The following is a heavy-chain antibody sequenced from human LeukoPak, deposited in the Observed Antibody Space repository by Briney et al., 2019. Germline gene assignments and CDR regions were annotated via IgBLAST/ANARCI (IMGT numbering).Heavy chain of an antibody. J-gene: IGHJ3*02. V-gene: IGHV4-30-4*07. Sequence: SETLSLTCAVSGVSLSSGGYSWSWLRQPPGKGLEWIGYIYDSGSTYQNPSLKSRVTISLDTAKNQLSLNLSSVTAADTAVYYCARVSFAFDIWGQGTMVTVSS. CDR2: IYDSGST. CDR1: GVSLSSGGYS. CDR3: ARVSFAFDI. D-gene: IGHD2/OR15-2a*01.